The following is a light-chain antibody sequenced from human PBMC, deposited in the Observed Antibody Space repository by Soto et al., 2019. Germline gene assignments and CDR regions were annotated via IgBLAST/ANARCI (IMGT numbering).Light chain of an antibody. CDR1: SNDVGGFNY. CDR2: EVS. CDR3: SSYTGSSTPVV. V-gene: IGLV2-14*01. Sequence: QSVLSQPASVSGSPGQSITISCTGTSNDVGGFNYVSWYQQHPGKVPKLMIYEVSNRPSGVSNRFSGSKSGNTASLTISGLQAEDEADYYCSSYTGSSTPVVFGGGTQLTVL. J-gene: IGLJ2*01.